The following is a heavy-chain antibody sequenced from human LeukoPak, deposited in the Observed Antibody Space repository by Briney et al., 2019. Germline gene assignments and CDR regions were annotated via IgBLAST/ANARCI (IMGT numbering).Heavy chain of an antibody. J-gene: IGHJ6*03. V-gene: IGHV3-21*03. D-gene: IGHD1-1*01. CDR3: TTTNDGPYYYYYYYMDV. CDR1: GFTFSSYS. Sequence: GGSLRLSCAASGFTFSSYSMNWVRQAPGKGLEWVSSISSSSSYIYYADSVKGRFTISRDNAKNSLYLQMNSLKTEDTAVYYCTTTNDGPYYYYYYYMDVWGKGTTVTISS. CDR2: ISSSSSYI.